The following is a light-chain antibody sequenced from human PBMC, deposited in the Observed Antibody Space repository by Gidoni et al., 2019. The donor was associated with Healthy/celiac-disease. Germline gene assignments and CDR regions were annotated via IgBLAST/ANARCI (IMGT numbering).Light chain of an antibody. V-gene: IGKV1-39*01. CDR3: QQSDSTPRT. Sequence: IQMTQSPSSLSASVGDRVTITCRASQSISSYLNWYQQKPGKAPKLLIYAASSLQSGVPSRFSGSGSGTDVTLTISSLQPEDFATYYCQQSDSTPRTFXXXTKVEIK. J-gene: IGKJ1*01. CDR2: AAS. CDR1: QSISSY.